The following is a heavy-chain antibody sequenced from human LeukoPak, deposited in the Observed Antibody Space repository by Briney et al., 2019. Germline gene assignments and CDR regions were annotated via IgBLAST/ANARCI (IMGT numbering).Heavy chain of an antibody. V-gene: IGHV3-74*01. Sequence: EGSLRLPCAASGYTFGSYWMYWVRQAPGKGLVWVSRINNDGSSTIYADSVKGRFTISRDNAKNTLYLQMNSLRDDDTAVYYCARDNGGEHLWGQGTLVTVSS. CDR1: GYTFGSYW. D-gene: IGHD3-16*01. J-gene: IGHJ4*02. CDR2: INNDGSST. CDR3: ARDNGGEHL.